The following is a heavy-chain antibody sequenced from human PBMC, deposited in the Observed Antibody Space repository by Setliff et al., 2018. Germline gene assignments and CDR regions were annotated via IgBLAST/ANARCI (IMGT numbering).Heavy chain of an antibody. V-gene: IGHV1-2*02. D-gene: IGHD3-16*01. Sequence: ASVKVSCKASGYTFTSYYMHWVRQAPGQGLEWMGIINPKSGGTRYAQKFQGRVTMTRDTSISTAYMELSSLRSDDTAVYYCARDGISWLMWFDPWGQGTLVTVSS. J-gene: IGHJ5*02. CDR1: GYTFTSYY. CDR2: INPKSGGT. CDR3: ARDGISWLMWFDP.